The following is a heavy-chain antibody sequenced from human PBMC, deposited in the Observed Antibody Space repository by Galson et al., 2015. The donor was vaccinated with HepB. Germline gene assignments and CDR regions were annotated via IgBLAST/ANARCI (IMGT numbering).Heavy chain of an antibody. V-gene: IGHV3-33*08. CDR1: GFTFSNFD. CDR3: ARDGPRGVRGVNFDL. CDR2: IWYDGSNK. D-gene: IGHD3-10*01. J-gene: IGHJ2*01. Sequence: SLRLSCAASGFTFSNFDMHWVRQAPGKGLEWVAVIWYDGSNKYYADSLKGRFTISRDNSKNTLYLQMNSLRAEDTAVYYCARDGPRGVRGVNFDLWGRGTLVTVSS.